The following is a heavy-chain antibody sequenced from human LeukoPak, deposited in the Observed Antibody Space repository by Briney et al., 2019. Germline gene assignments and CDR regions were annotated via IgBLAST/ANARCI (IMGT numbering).Heavy chain of an antibody. Sequence: PGRSLILSWAASGFTFSSYAMHWVRQGPGKGLEWVAFISSDGRTEYNADSVKGRFTISRGDSKNTLYLQMNSLTTEDTAVYYCARGWGSGAWLIDSWGQGTLVSVSS. V-gene: IGHV3-30*04. CDR2: ISSDGRTE. J-gene: IGHJ4*02. CDR1: GFTFSSYA. D-gene: IGHD3-16*01. CDR3: ARGWGSGAWLIDS.